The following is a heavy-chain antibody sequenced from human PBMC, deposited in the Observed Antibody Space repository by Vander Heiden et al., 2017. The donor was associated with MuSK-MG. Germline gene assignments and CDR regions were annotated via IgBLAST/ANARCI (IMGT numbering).Heavy chain of an antibody. J-gene: IGHJ5*02. CDR1: GYSISSGYY. V-gene: IGHV4-38-2*01. CDR2: IYHSGST. Sequence: QVQLQESGPGLVKPSETLSLTCAVSGYSISSGYYWGWIRQPPGKGLEWIGSIYHSGSTYYNPSLKSRVTISVDTSKNQFSLKLSSVTAADTAVYYCARHSFLNWGENWFDPWGQGTLVTVSS. CDR3: ARHSFLNWGENWFDP. D-gene: IGHD7-27*01.